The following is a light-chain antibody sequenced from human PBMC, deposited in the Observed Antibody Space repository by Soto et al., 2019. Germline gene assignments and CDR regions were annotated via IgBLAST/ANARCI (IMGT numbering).Light chain of an antibody. J-gene: IGKJ1*01. V-gene: IGKV1-5*01. CDR1: RTIERY. CDR3: QQYNSYSWT. Sequence: IQMTQSPSSLSASVGDRVTITCRASRTIERYLNWYQQKPGKAPKLLIYDASILQSGVPSRFSGSGSGTDFTLTISSLQPDDFATYYCQQYNSYSWTFGQGTKVDIK. CDR2: DAS.